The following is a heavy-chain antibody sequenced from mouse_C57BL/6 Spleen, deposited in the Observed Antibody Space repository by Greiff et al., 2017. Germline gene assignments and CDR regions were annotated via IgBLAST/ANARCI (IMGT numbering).Heavy chain of an antibody. V-gene: IGHV1-54*01. Sequence: VQLQQSGAELVRPGTSVKVSCKASGYAFTNYLIEWVKQRPGQGLEWIGVINPGSGGTNYNEKFKGKATLTADKSASTAYMQLSSLTTEDSAVYFCARYRYYEGNFDDWGQGTTLTVSS. CDR1: GYAFTNYL. CDR3: ARYRYYEGNFDD. CDR2: INPGSGGT. J-gene: IGHJ2*01. D-gene: IGHD2-12*01.